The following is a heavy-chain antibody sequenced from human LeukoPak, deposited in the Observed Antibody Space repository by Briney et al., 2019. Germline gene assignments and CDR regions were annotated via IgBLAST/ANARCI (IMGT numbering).Heavy chain of an antibody. CDR1: GDSISSGSYY. V-gene: IGHV4-61*02. J-gene: IGHJ5*02. CDR3: TRVHSGTYYVEFDT. D-gene: IGHD1-26*01. CDR2: IYTSGTT. Sequence: SETLSLTCTVSGDSISSGSYYWSWIRQPAGKGLEWIGRIYTSGTTNYNPSLKSRVTISVDTSKNQFSLKLTSVTAADTAVYYCTRVHSGTYYVEFDTWGQGTLVTVSS.